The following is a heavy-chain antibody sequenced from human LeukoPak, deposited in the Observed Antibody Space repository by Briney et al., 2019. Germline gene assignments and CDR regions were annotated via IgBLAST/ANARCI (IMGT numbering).Heavy chain of an antibody. V-gene: IGHV3-30*02. D-gene: IGHD2-15*01. CDR2: IRSDGSNK. CDR1: GFTFGSYG. Sequence: GGSLRLSCAASGFTFGSYGMHWVRQAPGKGLEWVTFIRSDGSNKYYADSVKGRFTISRDNSKNTLYLQMNTLRAEDTAVYYCAKDGASLMTPFDYWGQGTLVTVSS. CDR3: AKDGASLMTPFDY. J-gene: IGHJ4*02.